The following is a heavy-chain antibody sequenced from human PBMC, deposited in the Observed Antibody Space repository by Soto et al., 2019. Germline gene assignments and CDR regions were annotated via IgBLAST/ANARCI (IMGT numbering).Heavy chain of an antibody. CDR1: GFTFSSYA. D-gene: IGHD3-22*01. Sequence: VGSLRLSCAASGFTFSSYAMSWVRQAPGKGLEWVSAISGSGGSTYYADSVKGRFTISRDNSKNTLYLQMNSLRAEDTAVYYCAKALGIDDSSGYYYFQHWGQGTLVTVSS. CDR3: AKALGIDDSSGYYYFQH. CDR2: ISGSGGST. V-gene: IGHV3-23*01. J-gene: IGHJ1*01.